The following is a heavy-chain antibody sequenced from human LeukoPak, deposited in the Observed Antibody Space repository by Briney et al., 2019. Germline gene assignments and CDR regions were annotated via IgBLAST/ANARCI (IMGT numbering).Heavy chain of an antibody. V-gene: IGHV1-18*01. D-gene: IGHD3-3*01. Sequence: ASVKVSCKASGYTFTSYGISWVRQAPGQGLEWMGWISAYNGNTNYAQKLQGRVTMTTDTSTSTAYMELRSLRSDDTAVYYCARDDSYYDFWSGYSGNWFDPWGQGTLVTVSS. CDR3: ARDDSYYDFWSGYSGNWFDP. J-gene: IGHJ5*02. CDR1: GYTFTSYG. CDR2: ISAYNGNT.